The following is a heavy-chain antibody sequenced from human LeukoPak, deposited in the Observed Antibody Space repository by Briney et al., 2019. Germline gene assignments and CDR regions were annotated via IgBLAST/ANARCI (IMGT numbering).Heavy chain of an antibody. CDR3: ARDPPDYYDSSGYWAY. CDR2: ISAYNGNT. CDR1: GYTFTSYG. D-gene: IGHD3-22*01. J-gene: IGHJ4*02. V-gene: IGHV1-18*01. Sequence: ASVKVSCKASGYTFTSYGISWVRQAPGQGLEWMGWISAYNGNTNYAQKLQGRVTMTTDTSTSTAYMELRGLRSDDTAVYYCARDPPDYYDSSGYWAYWGQGTLVTVSS.